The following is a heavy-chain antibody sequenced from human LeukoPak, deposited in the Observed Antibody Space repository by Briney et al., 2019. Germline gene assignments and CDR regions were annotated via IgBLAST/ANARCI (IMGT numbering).Heavy chain of an antibody. CDR1: GFTFDDYA. J-gene: IGHJ3*02. CDR3: AKDMGDYYDSGPRVFDI. CDR2: ISWNSGSI. Sequence: GGSLRLSCAASGFTFDDYAMHWVRQAPGKGLEWVSGISWNSGSIGYADSVKGRFTISRDNAKNSLYLQMNSLRAEDMALYYCAKDMGDYYDSGPRVFDIWGQGTMVTVSS. V-gene: IGHV3-9*03. D-gene: IGHD3-22*01.